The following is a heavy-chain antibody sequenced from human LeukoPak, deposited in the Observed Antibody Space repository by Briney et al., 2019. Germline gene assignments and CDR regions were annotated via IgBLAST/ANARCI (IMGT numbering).Heavy chain of an antibody. CDR3: ATLITLDAFDI. CDR2: IYYSGST. CDR1: GGSISSGGYY. D-gene: IGHD3-22*01. J-gene: IGHJ3*02. V-gene: IGHV4-31*03. Sequence: SETLSLTCTVSGGSISSGGYYWSWIPQHPGKGLEWIGYIYYSGSTYYNPSLKSRVTISVDTSKNQFSLKLSSVTAAGTAVYYCATLITLDAFDIWGQGTMVTVSS.